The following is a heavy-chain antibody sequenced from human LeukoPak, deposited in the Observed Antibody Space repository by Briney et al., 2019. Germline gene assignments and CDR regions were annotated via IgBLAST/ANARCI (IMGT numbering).Heavy chain of an antibody. CDR1: GFTFSSYA. Sequence: SGGSLRLSCAASGFTFSSYAMSWVRQAPGKGLEWVSAISGSGGSTYYADSVKGRFTISRDNSKNTLYLQMNRLIAEDTAVYYCAKALGIVGATSTDYWGQGTLVTVS. V-gene: IGHV3-23*01. J-gene: IGHJ4*02. CDR3: AKALGIVGATSTDY. CDR2: ISGSGGST. D-gene: IGHD1-26*01.